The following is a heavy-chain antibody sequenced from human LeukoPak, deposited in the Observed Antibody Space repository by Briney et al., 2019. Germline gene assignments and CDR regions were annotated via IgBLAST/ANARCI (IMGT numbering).Heavy chain of an antibody. V-gene: IGHV1-24*01. CDR2: FDPEDGET. CDR3: ATTLGNWFDP. D-gene: IGHD7-27*01. CDR1: GYTLTDLS. J-gene: IGHJ5*02. Sequence: ASVKVSCKVSGYTLTDLSIHWVRQAPGKGLGWMGGFDPEDGETIYAQMFQGRVTMTEDTSTDTAYMELSSLRSEDTAVYYCATTLGNWFDPWGQGTLVTVSS.